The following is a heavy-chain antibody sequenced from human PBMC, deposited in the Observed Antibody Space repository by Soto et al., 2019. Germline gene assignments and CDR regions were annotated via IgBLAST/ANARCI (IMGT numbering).Heavy chain of an antibody. J-gene: IGHJ6*02. V-gene: IGHV1-2*02. D-gene: IGHD3-10*01. CDR1: GNTLTGYF. CDR3: ATSPGWLGEGSGGLDV. CDR2: LNSNSGGT. Sequence: QLQLVQSGAEVKRPGASVRVSCKASGNTLTGYFLHWVRQARGQGLEWMGWLNSNSGGTKIAQKYQSRLAMTRDTSITTAYMELSRLSSDDTAVYYCATSPGWLGEGSGGLDVWGLGATVTVSS.